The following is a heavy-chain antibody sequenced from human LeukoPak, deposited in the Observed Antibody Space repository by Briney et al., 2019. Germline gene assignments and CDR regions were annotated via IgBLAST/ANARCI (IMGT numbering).Heavy chain of an antibody. CDR2: IYSDNT. D-gene: IGHD1-26*01. V-gene: IGHV3-66*03. Sequence: GGSLRLSCTVSGFTVSSNSMSWVRQAPGKGLEWVSFIYSDNTHYSDSVKGRFTISRDNSKNTLYLQMNSLRAEDTAVYYCAKAGAGGSYSYYFDYWGQGTLVTVSS. CDR3: AKAGAGGSYSYYFDY. CDR1: GFTVSSNS. J-gene: IGHJ4*02.